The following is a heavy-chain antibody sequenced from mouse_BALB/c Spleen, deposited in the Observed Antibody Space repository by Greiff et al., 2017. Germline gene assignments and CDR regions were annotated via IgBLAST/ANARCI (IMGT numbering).Heavy chain of an antibody. CDR3: ARDRAYDGYHHAMDY. V-gene: IGHV2-6-7*01. CDR2: IWGDGST. J-gene: IGHJ4*01. CDR1: GFSLTGYG. Sequence: VKLMESGPGLVAPSQSLSITCTVSGFSLTGYGVNWVRQPPGKGLEWLGMIWGDGSTDDNSALKSRLSISKDNSKSQVFLKMNSLQTDDTARYYCARDRAYDGYHHAMDYWGQGTSVTVSS. D-gene: IGHD2-3*01.